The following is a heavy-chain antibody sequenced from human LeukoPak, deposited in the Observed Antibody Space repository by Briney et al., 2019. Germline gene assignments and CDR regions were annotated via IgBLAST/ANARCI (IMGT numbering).Heavy chain of an antibody. CDR1: GLTFSSYW. D-gene: IGHD4-23*01. V-gene: IGHV3-7*01. Sequence: GGSLRLSCAASGLTFSSYWMSWVRQAPGKGLEWVANIKQDGSEKYYVDSVKGRFTISRDNAKNSLYLQMNSLRAEDTAVYYCARDKTPYYWGQGTLVTVSS. CDR3: ARDKTPYY. CDR2: IKQDGSEK. J-gene: IGHJ4*02.